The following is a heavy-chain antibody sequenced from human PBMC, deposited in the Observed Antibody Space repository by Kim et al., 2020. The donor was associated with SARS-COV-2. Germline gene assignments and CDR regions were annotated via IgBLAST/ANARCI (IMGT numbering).Heavy chain of an antibody. D-gene: IGHD3-3*01. CDR1: GGSFSGYY. CDR2: INHSGST. J-gene: IGHJ4*02. Sequence: SETLSLTCAVYGGSFSGYYWSWIRQPPGKGLEWIGEINHSGSTNYNPSLKSRVTISVDTSKNQFSLKLSSVTAADTAVYYCARGLLYYDFWSGYLSVMFEYWGQGTLVTVSS. V-gene: IGHV4-34*01. CDR3: ARGLLYYDFWSGYLSVMFEY.